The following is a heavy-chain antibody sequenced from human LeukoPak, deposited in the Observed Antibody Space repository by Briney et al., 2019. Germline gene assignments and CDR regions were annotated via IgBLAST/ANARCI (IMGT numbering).Heavy chain of an antibody. V-gene: IGHV3-53*01. J-gene: IGHJ3*02. CDR2: IYSGGRI. D-gene: IGHD3-10*01. CDR1: GFTVSSNY. CDR3: ARDLTAGTWDAFDI. Sequence: GGSLRPSCAASGFTVSSNYMSWVRQAPGKGLEWVSVIYSGGRIYYADSVKGRFTISRDNSKNTLYLQMNSLRAEDTAVYYCARDLTAGTWDAFDIWGQGTMVTVSS.